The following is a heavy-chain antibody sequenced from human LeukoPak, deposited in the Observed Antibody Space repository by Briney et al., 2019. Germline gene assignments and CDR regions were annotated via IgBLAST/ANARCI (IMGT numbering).Heavy chain of an antibody. Sequence: QAGGSLRLSCAASGFTFSSYSMNWVRQAPGKGLEWVSVIYSGGSTYYADSVKGRFTISRDNSKNTLYLHMNSLRAEDTAVYYCARDRGYCSSTSCIEGYFDYWGQGTLVTVSS. V-gene: IGHV3-66*02. D-gene: IGHD2-2*01. CDR3: ARDRGYCSSTSCIEGYFDY. CDR2: IYSGGST. J-gene: IGHJ4*02. CDR1: GFTFSSYS.